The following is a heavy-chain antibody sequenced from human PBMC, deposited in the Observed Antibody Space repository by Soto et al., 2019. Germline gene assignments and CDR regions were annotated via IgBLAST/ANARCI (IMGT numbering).Heavy chain of an antibody. CDR1: GGAFSRYA. Sequence: QVQLVQSGAEVKKPGSSVKVSCKASGGAFSRYAISWVRQAPGQGLEWMGGVIPIFGTANYAQKLQGRVTMTADETTSTAYMELSSLRSEDTAVYYCASDDDSSGYNVEGGGRFDPRGQGTLVTVSS. CDR3: ASDDDSSGYNVEGGGRFDP. D-gene: IGHD3-22*01. CDR2: VIPIFGTA. J-gene: IGHJ5*02. V-gene: IGHV1-69*01.